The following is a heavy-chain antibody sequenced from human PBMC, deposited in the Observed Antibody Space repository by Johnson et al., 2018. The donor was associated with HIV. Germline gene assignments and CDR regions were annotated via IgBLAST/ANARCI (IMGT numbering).Heavy chain of an antibody. V-gene: IGHV3-15*01. D-gene: IGHD1-26*01. CDR1: GFTFNHAW. Sequence: EVQLVESGGGLVKPGGSLRLSCAASGFTFNHAWMNWVRQAPGKGLEWIARIKSESDGGATDYSVPVRGRFTVSRDDSKNTLYLQMNSLKTEDTSLYYCARVKGATNALDIWGPGTLVTVSS. CDR3: ARVKGATNALDI. CDR2: IKSESDGGAT. J-gene: IGHJ3*02.